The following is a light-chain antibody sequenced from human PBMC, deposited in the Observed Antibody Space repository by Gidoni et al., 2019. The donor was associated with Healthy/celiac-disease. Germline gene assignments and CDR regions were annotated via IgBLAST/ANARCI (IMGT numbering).Light chain of an antibody. CDR2: GAS. CDR3: QQYGSSPPYT. J-gene: IGKJ2*01. Sequence: EIVLTQSPGTLSLSPGERATLSCRASQSVSSSYLAWYQQKPGQAPRLLIYGASSRATDIPDSFSGSGSGTDFTLTISRLEPEDFAVYYCQQYGSSPPYTFGQGTKLEIK. V-gene: IGKV3-20*01. CDR1: QSVSSSY.